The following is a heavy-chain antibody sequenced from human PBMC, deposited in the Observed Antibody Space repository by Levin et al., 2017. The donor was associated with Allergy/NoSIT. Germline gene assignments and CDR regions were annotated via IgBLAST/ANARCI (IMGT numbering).Heavy chain of an antibody. CDR1: GYTFTSYD. CDR3: ARRIAVAGRMLYYYYYGMDV. Sequence: ASVKVSCKASGYTFTSYDINWVRQATGQGLEWMGWMNPNSGNTGYAQKFQGRVTMTRNTSISTAYMELSSLRSEDTAVYYCARRIAVAGRMLYYYYYGMDVWGQGTTVTVSS. J-gene: IGHJ6*02. V-gene: IGHV1-8*01. D-gene: IGHD6-19*01. CDR2: MNPNSGNT.